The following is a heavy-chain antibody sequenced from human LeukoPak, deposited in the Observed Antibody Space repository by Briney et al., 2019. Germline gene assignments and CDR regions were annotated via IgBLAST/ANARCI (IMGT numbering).Heavy chain of an antibody. V-gene: IGHV1-24*01. CDR1: GYTLTELS. CDR2: FDPEDGET. CDR3: ATDPAMTTVTTFFL. Sequence: ASVTVSCKVSGYTLTELSMHWVRQAPGKGREWMGGFDPEDGETIYAQKFQGRVTMTEDTSTDTAYMELSSLRSEDTAVYYCATDPAMTTVTTFFLWGQGTLVTVSS. D-gene: IGHD4-17*01. J-gene: IGHJ4*02.